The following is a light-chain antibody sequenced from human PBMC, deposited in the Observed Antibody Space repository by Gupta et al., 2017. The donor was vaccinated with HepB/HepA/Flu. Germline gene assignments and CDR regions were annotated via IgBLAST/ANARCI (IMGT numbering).Light chain of an antibody. V-gene: IGKV2-30*01. CDR3: RQGTHWPPYT. CDR2: KVS. J-gene: IGKJ2*01. Sequence: DVVMTQSPLSLLVTLGQPASISCRSSQSIAYSDGNTYLSWFLQRPGQSPRRLIYKVSNRDSGVPDRFSGSGSGSDLTLKISRGEAEDVGIYYCRQGTHWPPYTFGQGTKLEIK. CDR1: QSIAYSDGNTY.